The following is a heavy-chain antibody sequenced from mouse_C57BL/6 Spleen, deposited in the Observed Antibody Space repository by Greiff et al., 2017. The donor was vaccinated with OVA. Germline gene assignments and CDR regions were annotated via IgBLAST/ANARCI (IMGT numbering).Heavy chain of an antibody. CDR1: GYTFTSYW. Sequence: QVQLQQSGAELVKPGASVKLSCKASGYTFTSYWMQWVKQRPGQGLEWIGEIDPSDSYTNYNQKFKGKATLTVDTSSSTAYMQLSSLTSEDSAVYYCAREDYWGQGTSVTVSS. J-gene: IGHJ4*01. V-gene: IGHV1-50*01. CDR3: AREDY. CDR2: IDPSDSYT.